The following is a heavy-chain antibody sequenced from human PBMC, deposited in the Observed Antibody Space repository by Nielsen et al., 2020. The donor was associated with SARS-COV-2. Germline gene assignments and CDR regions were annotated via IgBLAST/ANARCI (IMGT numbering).Heavy chain of an antibody. J-gene: IGHJ4*02. D-gene: IGHD3-3*01. CDR1: GGSISSYY. Sequence: SETLSLTCTVFGGSISSYYWSWIRQPPGKGLEWIGYIYYSGSTNYNPSLKSRVTISVDTSKNQFSLKLSSVTAADTAVYYCARAPRITIFGVVSYFDYWGQGTLVTVSS. CDR2: IYYSGST. CDR3: ARAPRITIFGVVSYFDY. V-gene: IGHV4-59*01.